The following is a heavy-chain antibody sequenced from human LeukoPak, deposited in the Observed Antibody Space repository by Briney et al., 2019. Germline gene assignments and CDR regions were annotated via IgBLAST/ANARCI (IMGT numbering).Heavy chain of an antibody. Sequence: PGGSLRLSCAASEFTFNTYAMHWVRQAPGKGLEWVAVISYDANNKYYANSVKGRFTISRDNSKDTFYLQMNSLGTEDTAVYYCARDRPPGGSCLYYWGQGTLVTVSS. CDR1: EFTFNTYA. D-gene: IGHD2-15*01. V-gene: IGHV3-30-3*01. CDR3: ARDRPPGGSCLYY. J-gene: IGHJ4*02. CDR2: ISYDANNK.